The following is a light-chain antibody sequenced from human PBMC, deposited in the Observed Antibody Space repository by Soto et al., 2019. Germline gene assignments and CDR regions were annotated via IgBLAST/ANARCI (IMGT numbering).Light chain of an antibody. Sequence: QSALTQPASVSGSPGQSITISCTGTSSDVGGYKYVSWYQQYPGKAPKLMIYDVSNRPSGVSNRFSGSKSSNTASLTISGLQAEDEADYYCTSYTTSSTLVFGTGTKLTVL. V-gene: IGLV2-14*01. CDR1: SSDVGGYKY. CDR3: TSYTTSSTLV. CDR2: DVS. J-gene: IGLJ1*01.